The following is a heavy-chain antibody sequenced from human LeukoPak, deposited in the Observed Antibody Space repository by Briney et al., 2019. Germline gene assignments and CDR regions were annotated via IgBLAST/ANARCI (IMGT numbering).Heavy chain of an antibody. J-gene: IGHJ4*02. CDR2: IHYDGTYK. V-gene: IGHV3-30*02. CDR3: ARELGGYQLPKNFDY. CDR1: RFTFSTYG. D-gene: IGHD1-26*01. Sequence: GGSLRLSCAASRFTFSTYGMHWVRQAPGKGLEWVTYIHYDGTYKHYAESVKGRFTISRDNSRNTLYLQMNSLRAEDTAVYYCARELGGYQLPKNFDYWGQGTLVIVSS.